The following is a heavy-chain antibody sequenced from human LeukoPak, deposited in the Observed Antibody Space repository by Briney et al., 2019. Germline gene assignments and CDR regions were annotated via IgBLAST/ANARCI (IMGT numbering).Heavy chain of an antibody. D-gene: IGHD2-8*01. J-gene: IGHJ4*02. CDR3: ARXRPYCTNGVCRFDY. CDR1: GYTFTGYY. V-gene: IGHV1-2*06. Sequence: ASVKVSCKASGYTFTGYYMHWVRQAPGQGLEWMGRINPNSGGTNYAQKFQGRVTMTRDTSISTAYMELSRLRSDDTAVYYCARXRPYCTNGVCRFDYWGQGTLVTVSS. CDR2: INPNSGGT.